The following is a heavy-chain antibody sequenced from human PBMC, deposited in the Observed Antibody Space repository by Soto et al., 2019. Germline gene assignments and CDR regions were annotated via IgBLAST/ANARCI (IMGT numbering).Heavy chain of an antibody. CDR3: ATIHDSVSGSYPYDV. CDR2: IFSNDEK. J-gene: IGHJ4*01. D-gene: IGHD3-16*02. Sequence: SGPTLVNPTETLTLTCTVSGFSLNDGRVGVSWIRQPPGRALEWLAHIFSNDEKSYSTSLYNRLTISKDTSKSQVVLTMTNMGPVDTATYLSATIHDSVSGSYPYDVRGPGSLATVSS. V-gene: IGHV2-26*01. CDR1: GFSLNDGRVG.